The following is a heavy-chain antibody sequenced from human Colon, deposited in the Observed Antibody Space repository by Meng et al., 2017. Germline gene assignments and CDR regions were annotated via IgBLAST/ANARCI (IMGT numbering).Heavy chain of an antibody. CDR2: INSDGSRT. Sequence: GESLKISCVASGFTFDNYLMHWVRQAPGKGLVWVSRINSDGSRTTYADSVKGRLTISRDNAKNTLYLQMNSLRAEDTAVYYCTRFNYHSSGYYFADYWGQGALVTVSS. D-gene: IGHD3-22*01. CDR3: TRFNYHSSGYYFADY. V-gene: IGHV3-74*01. J-gene: IGHJ4*02. CDR1: GFTFDNYL.